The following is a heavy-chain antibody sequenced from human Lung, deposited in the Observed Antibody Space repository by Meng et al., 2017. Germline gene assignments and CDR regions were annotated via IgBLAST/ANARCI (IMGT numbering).Heavy chain of an antibody. D-gene: IGHD3-3*01. J-gene: IGHJ5*02. CDR1: GGPIGSVNW. V-gene: IGHV4-4*03. CDR2: IYHSGRT. CDR3: VRGGQDQAYYDFWSGPFDP. Sequence: QVPGPGWVYLPGSRSLTCAGFGGPIGSVNWWSWVRRSPGKWLEWLGEIYHSGRTNYNPSLESRVPISLDKSQNHFSLKGKSVTAADTAVYYCVRGGQDQAYYDFWSGPFDPWGQGTLVTVSS.